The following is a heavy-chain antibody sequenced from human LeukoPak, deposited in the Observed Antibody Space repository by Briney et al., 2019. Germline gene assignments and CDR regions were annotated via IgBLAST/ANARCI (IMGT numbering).Heavy chain of an antibody. Sequence: GGSLKFSCASPGFTFSSYAMTWVRQPPGKGLEWVPVISSDGRNTYYADSVKGRFTISRDNSKNTLYLQMNSLRGEDTAVYYCAKPVSVDTAMVPCDYWGQGTLVTVSS. CDR2: ISSDGRNT. V-gene: IGHV3-30*18. J-gene: IGHJ4*02. CDR3: AKPVSVDTAMVPCDY. CDR1: GFTFSSYA. D-gene: IGHD5-18*01.